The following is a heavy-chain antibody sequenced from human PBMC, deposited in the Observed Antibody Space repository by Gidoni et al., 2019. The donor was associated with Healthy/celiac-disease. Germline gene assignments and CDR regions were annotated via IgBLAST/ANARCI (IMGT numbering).Heavy chain of an antibody. V-gene: IGHV3-33*01. CDR3: ARGPLYYGMDV. Sequence: QGQLVESGGGVVQPGRSLRLSCAASGVTFSSYGMHWVRQAPGKGLEWVAVIWYDGSNKYYADSVKGRFTISRDNSKNTLYLQMNSLRAEDTAVYYCARGPLYYGMDVWGQGTTVTVSS. CDR1: GVTFSSYG. CDR2: IWYDGSNK. J-gene: IGHJ6*02.